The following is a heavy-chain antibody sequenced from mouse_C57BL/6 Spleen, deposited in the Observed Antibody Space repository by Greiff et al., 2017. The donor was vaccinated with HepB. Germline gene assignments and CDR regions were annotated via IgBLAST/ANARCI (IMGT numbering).Heavy chain of an antibody. V-gene: IGHV1-59*01. Sequence: QVQLKQPGAELVRPGTSVKLSCKASGYTFTSYWMHWVKQRPGQGLEWIGVIDPSDSYTNYNQKFKGKATLTVDTSSSTAYMQLSSLTSEDSAVYYCARNDAPPMDYWGQGTSVTVSS. J-gene: IGHJ4*01. CDR2: IDPSDSYT. CDR1: GYTFTSYW. CDR3: ARNDAPPMDY. D-gene: IGHD2-12*01.